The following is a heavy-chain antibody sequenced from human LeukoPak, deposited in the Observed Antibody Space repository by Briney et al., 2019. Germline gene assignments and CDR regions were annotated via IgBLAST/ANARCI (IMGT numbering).Heavy chain of an antibody. D-gene: IGHD3-22*01. Sequence: SVKVSCTASGGTFSSYAISWVRQAPGQGLEWMGGIIPIFGTANYAQEFQGRVTITADESTSTAYMELSSLRSEDTAVYYCARDPLPSSGYYSLDYWGQGTLVTVSS. V-gene: IGHV1-69*13. J-gene: IGHJ4*02. CDR3: ARDPLPSSGYYSLDY. CDR2: IIPIFGTA. CDR1: GGTFSSYA.